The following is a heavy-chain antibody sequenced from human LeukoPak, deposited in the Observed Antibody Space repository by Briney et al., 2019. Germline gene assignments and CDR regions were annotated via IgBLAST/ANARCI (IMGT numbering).Heavy chain of an antibody. CDR1: GGSISSFN. CDR3: ARQVEMATTYFDL. J-gene: IGHJ4*02. CDR2: IYYSGST. Sequence: SETLSLTCTVSGGSISSFNRSWIRQPPGKGLEWIGYIYYSGSTNYNPSLKSRVTISVDTSKNQFSLNLGSVTAAATAVYYCARQVEMATTYFDLWGQGTLVTVSS. D-gene: IGHD5-24*01. V-gene: IGHV4-59*08.